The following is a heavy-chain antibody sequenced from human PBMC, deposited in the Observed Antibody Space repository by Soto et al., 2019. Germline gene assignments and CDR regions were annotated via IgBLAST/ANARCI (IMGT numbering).Heavy chain of an antibody. D-gene: IGHD5-12*01. Sequence: PSETLSLTCAVYGGSFSGYYWSWIRQPPGKGLEWIGEINHSGSTNYNPSLKSRVTISVDTSKNQFSLKLSSVTAADTAVYYCARIYSGYASYYYYYGMDVWGQGTTVTVSS. CDR1: GGSFSGYY. V-gene: IGHV4-34*01. CDR2: INHSGST. CDR3: ARIYSGYASYYYYYGMDV. J-gene: IGHJ6*02.